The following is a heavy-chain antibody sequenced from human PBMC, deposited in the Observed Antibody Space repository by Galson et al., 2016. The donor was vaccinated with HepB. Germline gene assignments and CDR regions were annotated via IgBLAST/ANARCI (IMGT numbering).Heavy chain of an antibody. D-gene: IGHD5-12*01. J-gene: IGHJ6*02. CDR3: ARGLHGGAYDQGTYYAMDV. CDR1: GGTFISYA. Sequence: SVKVSCKASGGTFISYAINWVRQAPGQGLEWMGGIIPLFGTANLAQKFQGRVTLTADESTSTAYMELSSLRSEDTAVYYCARGLHGGAYDQGTYYAMDVWGQGTTVTVSS. CDR2: IIPLFGTA. V-gene: IGHV1-69*13.